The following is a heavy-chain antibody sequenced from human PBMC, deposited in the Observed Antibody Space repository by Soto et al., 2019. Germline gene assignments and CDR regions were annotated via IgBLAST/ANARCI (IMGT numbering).Heavy chain of an antibody. J-gene: IGHJ6*02. V-gene: IGHV4-30-4*01. Sequence: SETLSLTCTVSGGSISSGDYYWSWIRQPPGKGLEWIGYIYYSGSTYYNPSLRSRVTISVDTSKNQFSLKLSSVTAADTAVYYCARDRCSGGSCYFSYYYGMDVWGQGTTVTVSS. D-gene: IGHD2-15*01. CDR3: ARDRCSGGSCYFSYYYGMDV. CDR1: GGSISSGDYY. CDR2: IYYSGST.